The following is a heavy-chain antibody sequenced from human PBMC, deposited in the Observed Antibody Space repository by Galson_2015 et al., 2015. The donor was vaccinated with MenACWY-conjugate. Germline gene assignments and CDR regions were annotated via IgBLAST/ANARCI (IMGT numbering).Heavy chain of an antibody. J-gene: IGHJ3*02. CDR3: TRVKWQQLGDI. V-gene: IGHV3-74*01. CDR2: INPDGSGT. D-gene: IGHD6-13*01. CDR1: GFTLSSYW. Sequence: SLRLSCAASGFTLSSYWMHWVRQVPGKGLVWVSRINPDGSGTTYADSVKGRFTTSRDNAKNTLYLQMNSLRAEDTAVYYCTRVKWQQLGDIWGQGTMVTVSS.